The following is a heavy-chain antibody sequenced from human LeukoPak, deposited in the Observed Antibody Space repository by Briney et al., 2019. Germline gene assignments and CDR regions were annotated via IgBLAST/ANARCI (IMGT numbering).Heavy chain of an antibody. J-gene: IGHJ5*02. CDR1: GFTFSSYG. V-gene: IGHV3-30*18. Sequence: GGSLRLSCAASGFTFSSYGMHWVRQAPGKGLEGVAVISYDGSNKYYADSVKGRFTISRDNSKNTLYLQMNSLRAEDTAVYYCAKDSVDAWFDPWGQGTLVTVSS. CDR3: AKDSVDAWFDP. CDR2: ISYDGSNK. D-gene: IGHD6-19*01.